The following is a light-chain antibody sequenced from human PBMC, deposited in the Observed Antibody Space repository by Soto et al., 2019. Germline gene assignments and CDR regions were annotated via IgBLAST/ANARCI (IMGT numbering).Light chain of an antibody. CDR2: DAS. Sequence: DIQMTQSPSSLSASVGDRVTITCQASQDISNYLNWYQQKPGKAPKLLIYDASNLETGVPSRFSGSGSGTDFTFTISSLQPEDLATYYCQQYDNLWTFGQGTKGEIK. V-gene: IGKV1-33*01. CDR1: QDISNY. CDR3: QQYDNLWT. J-gene: IGKJ1*01.